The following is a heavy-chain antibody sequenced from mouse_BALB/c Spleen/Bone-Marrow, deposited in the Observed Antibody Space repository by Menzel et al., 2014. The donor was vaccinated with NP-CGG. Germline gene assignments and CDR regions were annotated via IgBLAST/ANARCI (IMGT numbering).Heavy chain of an antibody. Sequence: VKLQESGAKLVRPGVSVKISCKGSGYTFTDHAIHWVKRSHAKSLEWIGVISGYXGDAIYNRKFKGKATMTVDKSSSTAYMELARLTSEDSAIYYCARSGKVRNAMDYWGQGTSVTVSS. CDR3: ARSGKVRNAMDY. V-gene: IGHV1S137*01. D-gene: IGHD2-14*01. CDR2: ISGYXGDA. J-gene: IGHJ4*01. CDR1: GYTFTDHA.